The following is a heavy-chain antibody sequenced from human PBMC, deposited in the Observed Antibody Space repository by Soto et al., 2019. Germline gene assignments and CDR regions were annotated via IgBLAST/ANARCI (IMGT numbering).Heavy chain of an antibody. CDR2: IYHSGST. CDR1: GGSISSSNW. J-gene: IGHJ5*02. CDR3: ARVGFGRGYDEDWFDP. Sequence: PWDTLSLTCAVSGGSISSSNWWSWVRQPPGKGLEWIGEIYHSGSTNYNPSLKGRVTISVDKSKNQFSLKLSSVTAADTAVYYCARVGFGRGYDEDWFDPWGQGTLVTVSS. D-gene: IGHD5-12*01. V-gene: IGHV4-4*02.